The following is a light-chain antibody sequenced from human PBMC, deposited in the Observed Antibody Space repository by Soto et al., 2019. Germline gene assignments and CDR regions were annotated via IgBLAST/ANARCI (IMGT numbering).Light chain of an antibody. V-gene: IGKV3-20*01. J-gene: IGKJ2*01. CDR3: QQRTVSMYP. CDR2: RAS. CDR1: QSVARD. Sequence: EIVLTQSPGTLSLSPGETATLSCRASQSVARDLTWYQHKPGQAPRLLISRASTGATGIPDRFSGSGSGTDFTLTINRLEPEDSAVYYCQQRTVSMYPVGQGTKLEIK.